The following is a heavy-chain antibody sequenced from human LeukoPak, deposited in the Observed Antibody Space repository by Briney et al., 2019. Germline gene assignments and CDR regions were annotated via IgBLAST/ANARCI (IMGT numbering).Heavy chain of an antibody. J-gene: IGHJ4*02. Sequence: GASVKVSCKASGYTFTSYGISWVRQAPGQGLELMGWINPNSGDTNSAQKFQGRVTMTRDTSISTVYMEVSSLISDDTAVYYCARVNRALDYWGQGTLVTVSS. CDR2: INPNSGDT. CDR3: ARVNRALDY. V-gene: IGHV1-2*02. CDR1: GYTFTSYG.